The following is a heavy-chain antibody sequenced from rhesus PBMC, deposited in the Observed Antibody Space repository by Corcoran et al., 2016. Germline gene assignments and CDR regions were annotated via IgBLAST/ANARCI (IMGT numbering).Heavy chain of an antibody. V-gene: IGHV4-80*01. Sequence: QVQLQESGPGLVKPSETLSLLCIVSGDSISANWWSWIRQPPGEGLEWIGEIVGSFGTTNSSPPLKSRFTISKAASRNQLSLKVTSVTAADTAVYYCARDPATGYFDFWGQGVLVPVSS. CDR2: IVGSFGTT. D-gene: IGHD6-31*01. CDR1: GDSISANW. CDR3: ARDPATGYFDF. J-gene: IGHJ4*01.